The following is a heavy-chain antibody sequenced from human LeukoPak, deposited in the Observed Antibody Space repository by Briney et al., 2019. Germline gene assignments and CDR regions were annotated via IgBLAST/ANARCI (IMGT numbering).Heavy chain of an antibody. D-gene: IGHD4-23*01. V-gene: IGHV3-66*01. J-gene: IGHJ4*02. CDR1: GFTVSNNY. CDR3: ACTYGGLNYFEF. CDR2: IYSGGST. Sequence: QPGGSLRLSRVASGFTVSNNYMSWVRQAPGKGLEWISVIYSGGSTYYADSVKGRFTISRGNSKNTLYLQMNSLRAEDTAVYYCACTYGGLNYFEFWGQGTLVTVSS.